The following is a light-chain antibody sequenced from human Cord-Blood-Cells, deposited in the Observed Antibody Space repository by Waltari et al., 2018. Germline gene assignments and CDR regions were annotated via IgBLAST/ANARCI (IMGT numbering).Light chain of an antibody. CDR2: GAS. CDR1: QSVSSK. V-gene: IGKV3-15*01. Sequence: EIVMTQSPSTLSVSPGERATLSSRASQSVSSKLAWYQQKPGQSPRLLIYGASTRATGIPARFSGSGSGTEFTLTISSLQSEDFAVYYCQQYNNWPRTFGQGTKVEIK. J-gene: IGKJ1*01. CDR3: QQYNNWPRT.